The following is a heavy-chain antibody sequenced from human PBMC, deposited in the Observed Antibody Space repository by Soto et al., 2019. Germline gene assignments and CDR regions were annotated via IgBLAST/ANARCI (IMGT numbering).Heavy chain of an antibody. CDR2: IIPIFGTA. Sequence: SVKVSCKASGGTFSSYAISWVRQAPGQGLEWMGGIIPIFGTANYAQKFQGRVTITADESTSTAYMELSSLRAEDTAVYYCVKDLYCSSTSCYYFDYWGQGTLVTVSS. J-gene: IGHJ4*02. CDR3: VKDLYCSSTSCYYFDY. CDR1: GGTFSSYA. D-gene: IGHD2-2*01. V-gene: IGHV1-69*13.